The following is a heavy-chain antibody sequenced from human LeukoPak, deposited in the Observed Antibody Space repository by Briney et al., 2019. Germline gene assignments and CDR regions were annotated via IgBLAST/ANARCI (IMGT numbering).Heavy chain of an antibody. D-gene: IGHD4-17*01. V-gene: IGHV3-11*01. Sequence: PGGSLRLSCAASGFTFSDYYMSWIRQAPGKWLEWVSYISGSRNIMYYADSVKGRFTISRDNAKNSLYLQMNSLRAEDTAVYYCARGSTVIDYWGQGTLVTVSS. CDR3: ARGSTVIDY. CDR1: GFTFSDYY. J-gene: IGHJ4*02. CDR2: ISGSRNIM.